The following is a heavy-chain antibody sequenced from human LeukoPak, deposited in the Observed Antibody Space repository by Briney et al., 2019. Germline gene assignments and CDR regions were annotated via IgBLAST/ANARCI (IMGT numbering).Heavy chain of an antibody. CDR3: ARFDSNSDIVVVPAAVFDY. J-gene: IGHJ4*02. D-gene: IGHD2-2*01. Sequence: ASVKVSCKASGYTFTGYYMHWVRRAPGQGLEWMGWINPNSGGTNYAQKFQGRVTMTRDTSISTAYMELSRLRSDDTAVYYCARFDSNSDIVVVPAAVFDYWGQGTLVTVSS. CDR1: GYTFTGYY. CDR2: INPNSGGT. V-gene: IGHV1-2*02.